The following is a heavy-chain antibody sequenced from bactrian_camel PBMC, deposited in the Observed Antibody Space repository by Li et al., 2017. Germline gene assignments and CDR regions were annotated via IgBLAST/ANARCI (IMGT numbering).Heavy chain of an antibody. CDR1: GVASENYC. CDR3: AAGHPKYEYRVLSSSDYTY. J-gene: IGHJ4*01. CDR2: VDIDNST. Sequence: VESGGGSVQAGGSLRVSCAISGVASENYCIGWFRQAPGKGREGVAAVDIDNSTVYAKSLKGRFTISLNNAQNQLDLQMNNLKPEDTAVYYCAAGHPKYEYRVLSSSDYTYWGQGTQVTVS. D-gene: IGHD2*01. V-gene: IGHV3S28*01.